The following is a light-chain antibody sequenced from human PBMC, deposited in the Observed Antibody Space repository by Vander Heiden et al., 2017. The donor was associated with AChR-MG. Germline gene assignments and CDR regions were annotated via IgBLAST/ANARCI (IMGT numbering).Light chain of an antibody. CDR1: QGISSY. CDR3: QQSYSTPKT. J-gene: IGKJ2*01. CDR2: AAS. V-gene: IGKV1-39*01. Sequence: DIQMTQSPSSLSASVGDRVTITCRASQGISSYLNWYQQKPGKAPKLLIFAASSLQRGVPSRFSGSGSGTDFTLTIGSLQPEDFATYYCQQSYSTPKTFGQGTELEIK.